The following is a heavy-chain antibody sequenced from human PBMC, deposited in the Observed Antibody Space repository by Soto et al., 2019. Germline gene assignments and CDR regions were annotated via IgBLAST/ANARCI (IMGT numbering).Heavy chain of an antibody. CDR3: ARSWFGNIVHWCDS. CDR2: TYYRSKWYD. V-gene: IGHV6-1*01. D-gene: IGHD2-8*01. CDR1: GDSVSSNTAA. J-gene: IGHJ5*01. Sequence: PSQTLSLTCAISGDSVSSNTAAWNWIRQSPSRGLEWLGRTYYRSKWYDDYAESVSSRININPDTSKNQFSLHLKSVTPEDTAIYYGARSWFGNIVHWCDSWGRGTLVT.